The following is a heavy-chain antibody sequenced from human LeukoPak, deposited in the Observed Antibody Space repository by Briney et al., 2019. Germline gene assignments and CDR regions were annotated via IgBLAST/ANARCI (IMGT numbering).Heavy chain of an antibody. D-gene: IGHD3-22*01. CDR3: AKDLPKWYSYDSSGYYPFDY. CDR1: GFTFNSYA. Sequence: PGGSLRLSCAVSGFTFNSYAMSWVRQAPGKGLEWVSVISGSGGSTYYADSVKGRFTISRDNSKNTLYLQMNSLGAEDTALYYCAKDLPKWYSYDSSGYYPFDYWGQGTLVTVSS. V-gene: IGHV3-23*01. CDR2: ISGSGGST. J-gene: IGHJ4*02.